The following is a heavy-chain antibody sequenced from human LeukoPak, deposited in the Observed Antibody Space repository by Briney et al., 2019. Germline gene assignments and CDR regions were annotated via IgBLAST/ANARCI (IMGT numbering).Heavy chain of an antibody. Sequence: GGSLRLSCAASGFTFSSYWMSWVRQAPGKGLEWVANIKQDGSEKYYVDSVKGRFTISRDNAKNSLYLQMNSLRAEDTAVYYCARDYFRSSWPRFDYWGQGTLVTVSS. CDR1: GFTFSSYW. D-gene: IGHD6-13*01. J-gene: IGHJ4*02. CDR2: IKQDGSEK. CDR3: ARDYFRSSWPRFDY. V-gene: IGHV3-7*01.